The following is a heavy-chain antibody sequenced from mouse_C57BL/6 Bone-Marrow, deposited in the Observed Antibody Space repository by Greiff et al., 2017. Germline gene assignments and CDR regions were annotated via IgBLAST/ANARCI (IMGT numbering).Heavy chain of an antibody. D-gene: IGHD2-1*01. CDR1: GFTFSDYY. V-gene: IGHV5-12*01. CDR2: ISNGGGST. CDR3: ASYYGNVAWFAY. Sequence: EVKVEESGGGLVQPGGSLKLSCAASGFTFSDYYMYWFRQTPEKRLEWVAYISNGGGSTYYPDTVKGRFTISRDNAKNTLYLQMSRLKSEDTAMYYCASYYGNVAWFAYWGQGTLVTVSA. J-gene: IGHJ3*01.